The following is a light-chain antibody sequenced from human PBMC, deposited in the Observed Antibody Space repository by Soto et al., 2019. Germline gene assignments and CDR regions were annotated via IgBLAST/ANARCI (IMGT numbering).Light chain of an antibody. CDR1: QSISSY. CDR2: AAS. J-gene: IGKJ2*01. Sequence: DIQMTQSPSSLSASVGDRVTITCRASQSISSYLNWYQQKPGKAPKLLIYAASSLQSGVPSRFSGSGSGTDFTPTISSLQPEDFATYYCQQSYSTPNTFGQGTILEIK. V-gene: IGKV1-39*01. CDR3: QQSYSTPNT.